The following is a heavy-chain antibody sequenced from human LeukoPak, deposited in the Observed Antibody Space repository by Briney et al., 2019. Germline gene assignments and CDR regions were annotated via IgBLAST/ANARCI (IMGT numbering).Heavy chain of an antibody. CDR1: GFTFSNYV. J-gene: IGHJ4*02. CDR2: ISKNSDDI. CDR3: ARVRPGYYCDY. V-gene: IGHV3-21*05. Sequence: GGSLRLSCAASGFTFSNYVMTWVRQAPGKGLEWVSYISKNSDDIYNADSVRGRFTISRDNAKNSLYLQMNSLRAEDTAVYYCARVRPGYYCDYWGQGILVTVSS.